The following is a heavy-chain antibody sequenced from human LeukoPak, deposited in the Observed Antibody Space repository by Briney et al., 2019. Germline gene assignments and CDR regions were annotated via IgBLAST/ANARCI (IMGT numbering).Heavy chain of an antibody. D-gene: IGHD6-13*01. Sequence: PSETLSLTCTVSGYSISSSYYWSWIRQPPGRGLEWIGYIYYSGSTNYNPSLKSRVTISVDTSKNQFSLKLSSVTAADTAVYYCARVKIAAAANWFDPWGQGTLVTVSS. CDR3: ARVKIAAAANWFDP. CDR2: IYYSGST. CDR1: GYSISSSYY. J-gene: IGHJ5*02. V-gene: IGHV4-61*01.